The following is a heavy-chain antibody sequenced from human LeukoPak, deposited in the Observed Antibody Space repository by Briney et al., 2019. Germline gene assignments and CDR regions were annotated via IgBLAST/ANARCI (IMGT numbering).Heavy chain of an antibody. D-gene: IGHD6-13*01. CDR3: ARGFRAAIDY. Sequence: PSETLSLTCAVYGGSFSGYYWSWIRQPPGKGLEWIGEINHSGSTNYNPSLKSRVTISVDTSKNQFSLKLSSVTAADTAVYYCARGFRAAIDYWGQGTLVTVSS. CDR2: INHSGST. J-gene: IGHJ4*02. CDR1: GGSFSGYY. V-gene: IGHV4-34*01.